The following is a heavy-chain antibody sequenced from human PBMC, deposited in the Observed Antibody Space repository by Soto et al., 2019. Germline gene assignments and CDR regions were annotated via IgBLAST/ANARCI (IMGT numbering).Heavy chain of an antibody. V-gene: IGHV4-59*01. CDR3: ARDYQGYYDSSGYYGMDV. D-gene: IGHD3-22*01. CDR2: IYYSGST. J-gene: IGHJ6*02. Sequence: PSETMSLTCTVSGGSISSYYWSWIRQPPGKALEWIGYIYYSGSTNHNPSLKSRVTISVDTSKNQFSLKLSSVTAADTAVYYCARDYQGYYDSSGYYGMDVWGQGTTVTVSS. CDR1: GGSISSYY.